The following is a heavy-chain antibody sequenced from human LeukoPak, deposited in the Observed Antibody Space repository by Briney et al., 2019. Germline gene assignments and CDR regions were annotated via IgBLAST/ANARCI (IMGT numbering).Heavy chain of an antibody. CDR1: GFTFSDYY. V-gene: IGHV3-11*04. Sequence: GGSLRLSCAASGFTFSDYYMSWIRQAPGKGLEWVSYISNSGNTIYYADSVKGRFTISRDNSKNTLYLQMNSLRAEDTAVYYCAKDQGDGYNYGAFDIWGQGTMVTVSS. CDR3: AKDQGDGYNYGAFDI. CDR2: ISNSGNTI. J-gene: IGHJ3*02. D-gene: IGHD5-24*01.